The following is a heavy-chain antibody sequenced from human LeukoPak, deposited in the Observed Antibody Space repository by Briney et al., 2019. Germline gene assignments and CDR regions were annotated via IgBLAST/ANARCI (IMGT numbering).Heavy chain of an antibody. CDR3: AQPLPRSPETPAARAFGN. J-gene: IGHJ4*02. Sequence: ASVKVSGKASGGTFSSYAISWVRQAPGQGLEWMGGIIPIFGTANYAQKFQGRVTITADESTSTAYMELSSLRSEDTAVYYCAQPLPRSPETPAARAFGNWGQGSLVTVSS. CDR1: GGTFSSYA. CDR2: IIPIFGTA. V-gene: IGHV1-69*13. D-gene: IGHD6-13*01.